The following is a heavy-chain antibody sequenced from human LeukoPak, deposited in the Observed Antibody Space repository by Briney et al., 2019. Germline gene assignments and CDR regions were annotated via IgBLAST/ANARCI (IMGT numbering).Heavy chain of an antibody. CDR1: GLTFSSYS. Sequence: GGSLRLSCAASGLTFSSYSMNWVRQAPGKGLEWVSSISSSSSYIYYADSVKGRFTISRDNAKNSLYLQMNSLRAEDTAVYYCATLMKTYFDYWGQGTLVTVSS. V-gene: IGHV3-21*01. CDR2: ISSSSSYI. J-gene: IGHJ4*02. CDR3: ATLMKTYFDY.